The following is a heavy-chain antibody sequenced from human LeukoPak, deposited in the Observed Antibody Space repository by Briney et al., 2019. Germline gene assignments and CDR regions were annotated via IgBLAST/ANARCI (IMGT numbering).Heavy chain of an antibody. Sequence: GGSLRLSCAASGFTFSSYSMNWVRQAPGKGLEWVSSISSSSSYIYYADSVKGRFTISRDNSKNTLYLQMNSLRAEDTAVYYCAKDSEDWGYDFWSGYFSPYYFDYWGQGTLVTVSS. V-gene: IGHV3-21*04. J-gene: IGHJ4*02. D-gene: IGHD3-3*01. CDR3: AKDSEDWGYDFWSGYFSPYYFDY. CDR1: GFTFSSYS. CDR2: ISSSSSYI.